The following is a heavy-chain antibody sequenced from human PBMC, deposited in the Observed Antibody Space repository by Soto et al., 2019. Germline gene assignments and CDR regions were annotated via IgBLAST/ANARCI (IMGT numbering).Heavy chain of an antibody. CDR2: INHSGST. CDR3: ARDYGVVVVAATLHYYYYMDV. D-gene: IGHD2-15*01. V-gene: IGHV4-34*01. J-gene: IGHJ6*03. Sequence: SETLSLTCAVYGGSFSGYYWSWIRQPPGKGLEWIGEINHSGSTNYNPSLKSRVTISVDTSKNQFSLKLSSVTAADTAVYYCARDYGVVVVAATLHYYYYMDVWGKGTTVTVSS. CDR1: GGSFSGYY.